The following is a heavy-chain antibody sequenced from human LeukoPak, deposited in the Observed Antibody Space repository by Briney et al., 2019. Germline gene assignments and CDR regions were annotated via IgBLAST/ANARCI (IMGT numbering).Heavy chain of an antibody. J-gene: IGHJ5*02. V-gene: IGHV3-11*01. CDR3: ARVVGDSSSYNWFDP. CDR1: GFTFSDYY. CDR2: ISSSGSTI. Sequence: GGSLRLSCAASGFTFSDYYMSWIRQAPGKGLEWVSYISSSGSTIYYADSVKGRFTISRDNAKNSLYLQMNSLSAEDTAVYYCARVVGDSSSYNWFDPWGQGTLVTVSS. D-gene: IGHD6-13*01.